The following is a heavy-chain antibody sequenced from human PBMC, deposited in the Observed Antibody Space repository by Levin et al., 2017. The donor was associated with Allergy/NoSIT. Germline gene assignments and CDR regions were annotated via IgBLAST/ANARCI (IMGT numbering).Heavy chain of an antibody. CDR3: AQDRGSSAPLWY. D-gene: IGHD1-26*01. J-gene: IGHJ4*02. CDR1: GFDFSTYH. V-gene: IGHV3-48*02. CDR2: IRDSGGTT. Sequence: GGSLRLSCAASGFDFSTYHMSWVRQAPGKGLEWLSCIRDSGGTTYYADSVKGRFTISRDNAKNSLYLEMNSLRDEDTAVYYCAQDRGSSAPLWYWGQGTLVAVSS.